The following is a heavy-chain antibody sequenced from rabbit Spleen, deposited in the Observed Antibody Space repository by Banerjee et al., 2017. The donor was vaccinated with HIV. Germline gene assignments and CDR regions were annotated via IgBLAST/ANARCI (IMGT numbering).Heavy chain of an antibody. CDR3: ARDLPTVIGWNLNL. D-gene: IGHD2-1*01. J-gene: IGHJ4*01. Sequence: QSLEESGGGLVQPEGSLTLTCTTSGFSFSSNDYMCWVRQAPGKGLEWIACTAAGRSTFTYYATWAKGRFTCSKASSTTVTLQMTSLTAADTATYFCARDLPTVIGWNLNLWGPGTLVTVS. V-gene: IGHV1S40*01. CDR1: GFSFSSNDY. CDR2: TAAGRSTFT.